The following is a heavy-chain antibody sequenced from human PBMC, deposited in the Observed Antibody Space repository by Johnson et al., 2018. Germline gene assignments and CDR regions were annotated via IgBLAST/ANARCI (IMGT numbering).Heavy chain of an antibody. CDR1: GFTFSSYA. CDR3: ACHLGFGSDAFDI. J-gene: IGHJ3*02. Sequence: VQLVESGGGVVQPGRSLRLSCAASGFTFSSYAMHWVRQAPGKGLEWVAVISYDGSNKYYADSVKGRFTISRDNSKNTLYLQMNSLRAEDTAVYYCACHLGFGSDAFDIWGQGTMVTVSS. CDR2: ISYDGSNK. D-gene: IGHD3-10*01. V-gene: IGHV3-30-3*01.